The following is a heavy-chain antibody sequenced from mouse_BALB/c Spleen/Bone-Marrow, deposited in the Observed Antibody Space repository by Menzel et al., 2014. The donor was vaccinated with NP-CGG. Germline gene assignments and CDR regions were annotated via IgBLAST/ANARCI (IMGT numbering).Heavy chain of an antibody. CDR3: ARNGNYGAWFAH. CDR1: GFNIKDTY. D-gene: IGHD2-1*01. CDR2: IDPANGNT. J-gene: IGHJ3*01. Sequence: VQLQQSGAELVTPGASVKLSCTASGFNIKDTYMHWVKQRPEQDLEWIGRIDPANGNTKYDPKFQGKATITADTSSNTAYLQLSSLTSEDTAVYYWARNGNYGAWFAHWPQGTLVTVSA. V-gene: IGHV14-3*02.